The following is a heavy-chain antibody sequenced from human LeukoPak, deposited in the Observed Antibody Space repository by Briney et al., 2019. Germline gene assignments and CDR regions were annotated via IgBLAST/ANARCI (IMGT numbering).Heavy chain of an antibody. Sequence: GSSVKVSCKASGGTFSSYAISWVRQAPGQGLECMGRIIPILGIANYAQKFQGRVTITADKSTSTAYMELSSLRSEDTAVYYCASRGYSGYDFLFAFDIWGQGTMVTVSS. CDR2: IIPILGIA. CDR1: GGTFSSYA. D-gene: IGHD5-12*01. J-gene: IGHJ3*02. V-gene: IGHV1-69*04. CDR3: ASRGYSGYDFLFAFDI.